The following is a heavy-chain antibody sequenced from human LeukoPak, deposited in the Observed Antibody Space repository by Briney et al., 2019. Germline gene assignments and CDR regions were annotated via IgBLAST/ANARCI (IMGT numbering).Heavy chain of an antibody. CDR3: ARARGYSYGPPGDAFDI. V-gene: IGHV1-18*01. J-gene: IGHJ3*02. CDR2: ISAYNGNT. CDR1: GYTFTSYG. Sequence: ASVKVSCKASGYTFTSYGISWVRQAPGQGLEWMGWISAYNGNTNYAQKLQGRVTITTDESTSTAYMELSSLRSEDTAVYYCARARGYSYGPPGDAFDIWGQGTMVTVSS. D-gene: IGHD5-18*01.